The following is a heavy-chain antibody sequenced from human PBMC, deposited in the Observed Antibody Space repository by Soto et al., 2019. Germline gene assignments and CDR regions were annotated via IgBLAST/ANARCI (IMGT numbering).Heavy chain of an antibody. V-gene: IGHV4-59*01. J-gene: IGHJ4*02. D-gene: IGHD2-21*01. CDR3: ARDLRGETSYVSEGVFDY. CDR2: LYYSGST. Sequence: WTWLRQPPGKGLEWIGYLYYSGSTKYNPSLRSRVTTSADASKNTFSLRLMSVTAADTAIYYCARDLRGETSYVSEGVFDYWGQGMLVTVS.